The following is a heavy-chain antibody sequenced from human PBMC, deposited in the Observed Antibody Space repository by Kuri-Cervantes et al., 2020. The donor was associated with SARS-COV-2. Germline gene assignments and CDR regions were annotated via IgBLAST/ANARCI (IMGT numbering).Heavy chain of an antibody. D-gene: IGHD6-13*01. V-gene: IGHV4-30-4*08. CDR3: ARAHLQQLAGWFDP. CDR2: IYYTGST. J-gene: IGHJ5*02. CDR1: GRSITSGAYY. Sequence: SETMSPTSTVSGRSITSGAYYWSWIRQPPGKGLGWIGYIYYTGSTYYNPSLKTRVTITVDTAKNQFSLKLSPVTAADTAVYYCARAHLQQLAGWFDPWGQGTLVTVSS.